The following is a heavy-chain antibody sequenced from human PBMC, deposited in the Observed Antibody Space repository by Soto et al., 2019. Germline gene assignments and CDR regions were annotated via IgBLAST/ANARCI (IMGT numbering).Heavy chain of an antibody. CDR3: ATLYGYGSGSYYTSYFDY. D-gene: IGHD3-10*01. V-gene: IGHV1-24*01. CDR2: FDPEDGET. CDR1: GYTLTELS. Sequence: ASVKVSCKVSGYTLTELSMHWVRQAPGKGLEWMGGFDPEDGETIYAQKFQGRVTMTEDTSTDTAYMELSSLRSEDTAVYYCATLYGYGSGSYYTSYFDYWGQGTLVTVSS. J-gene: IGHJ4*02.